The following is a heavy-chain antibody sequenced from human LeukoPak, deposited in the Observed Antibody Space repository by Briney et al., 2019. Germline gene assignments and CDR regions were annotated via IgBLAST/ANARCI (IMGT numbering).Heavy chain of an antibody. J-gene: IGHJ4*02. D-gene: IGHD5-12*01. CDR3: AKESGYDVDLEY. CDR1: GFTFSTYW. CDR2: INTDGSTT. Sequence: HPGGSLRLSCAGSGFTFSTYWMHWVRQAPGEALVWVSGINTDGSTTSYADSVRGRFTISKDNAKNTLYLQMNSLRVEDTALYYCAKESGYDVDLEYWGQGALVTVSS. V-gene: IGHV3-74*01.